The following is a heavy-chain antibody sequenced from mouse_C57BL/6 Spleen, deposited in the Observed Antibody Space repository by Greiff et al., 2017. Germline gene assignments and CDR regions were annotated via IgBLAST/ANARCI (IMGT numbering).Heavy chain of an antibody. V-gene: IGHV1-64*01. D-gene: IGHD1-1*01. Sequence: VQLQQPGAELVKPGASVKLSCKASGYTFTSYWMHWVKQRPGQGLEWIGMIHPNSGSTNYNEKFKSKATLTVDKSSSTAYMQLSSLTSEDSAVXYCARSITTVVARGYFDVWGTGTTVTVSS. CDR3: ARSITTVVARGYFDV. J-gene: IGHJ1*03. CDR2: IHPNSGST. CDR1: GYTFTSYW.